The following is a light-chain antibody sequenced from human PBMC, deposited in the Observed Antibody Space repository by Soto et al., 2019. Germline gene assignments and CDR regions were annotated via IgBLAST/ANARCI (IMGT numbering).Light chain of an antibody. CDR3: QQRSNWPPIT. CDR2: EAS. J-gene: IGKJ5*01. CDR1: QSVSGW. Sequence: DIQLTQSPSTLSAPVGATDTVTYRASQSVSGWLAWYQQKPGKAPKLLIYEASSLQSGVPSRISGSGSGTDFTLTISSLEPEDFAVYYCQQRSNWPPITFGQGTRLEIK. V-gene: IGKV1-5*01.